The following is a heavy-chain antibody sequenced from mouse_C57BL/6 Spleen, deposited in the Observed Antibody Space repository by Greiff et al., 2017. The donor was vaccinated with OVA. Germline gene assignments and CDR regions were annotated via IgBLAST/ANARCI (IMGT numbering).Heavy chain of an antibody. J-gene: IGHJ3*01. D-gene: IGHD1-1*01. Sequence: QVQLMQSGAELVRPGASVKLSCKASGFTFTSYGISWVKQSTGQGLEWIGEIYPRSGNTYYNEKFKGKATLTADKTSSTAYMDLSSLTSEDSAVYFCAGDYGSSYESAYWGQGTLVTVSA. V-gene: IGHV1-81*01. CDR3: AGDYGSSYESAY. CDR1: GFTFTSYG. CDR2: IYPRSGNT.